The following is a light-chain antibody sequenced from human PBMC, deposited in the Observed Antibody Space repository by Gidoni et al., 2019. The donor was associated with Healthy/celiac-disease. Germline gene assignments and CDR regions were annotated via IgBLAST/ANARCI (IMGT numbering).Light chain of an antibody. J-gene: IGKJ1*01. Sequence: DIVMTKTPDSLAVSLGGRATINCKSSQSVLYSSNNKNYLACYQQKPGQPPKLLIYWASTRESGVPDRFSGSGSGTDFTLTISSLQAEDVAVYYCQQYYSTPTFGQGTKVEIK. CDR2: WAS. CDR3: QQYYSTPT. CDR1: QSVLYSSNNKNY. V-gene: IGKV4-1*01.